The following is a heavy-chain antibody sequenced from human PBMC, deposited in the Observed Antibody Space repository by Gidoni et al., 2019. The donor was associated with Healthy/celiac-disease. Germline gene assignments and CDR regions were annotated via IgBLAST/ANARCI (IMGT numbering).Heavy chain of an antibody. CDR1: GYTFTSYD. CDR2: MNPNSGNT. J-gene: IGHJ4*02. Sequence: QVQLVQSGAEVKKPGASVKVSCKASGYTFTSYDINWVRQATGQGLEWMGWMNPNSGNTGYAQKFQGRVTMTRNTSISTAYMELSSLRSEDTAVYYCARGPSIVATIMDARGGDYGDYWGQGTLVTVSS. D-gene: IGHD5-12*01. V-gene: IGHV1-8*01. CDR3: ARGPSIVATIMDARGGDYGDY.